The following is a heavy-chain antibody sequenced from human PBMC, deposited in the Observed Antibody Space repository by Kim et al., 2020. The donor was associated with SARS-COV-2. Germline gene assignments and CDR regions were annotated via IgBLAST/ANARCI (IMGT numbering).Heavy chain of an antibody. V-gene: IGHV3-15*01. Sequence: GGSLRLSCAASGFTFSNAWMSWVRQAPGKGLEWVGRIKSKTDGGTTDYAAPVKGRLTISRDDSKNTLYLQMNSLKTEDTAVYYCTTDLLTPNSWFGELLNYYYYYGMDVWGQGTTVTGSS. CDR2: IKSKTDGGTT. CDR3: TTDLLTPNSWFGELLNYYYYYGMDV. D-gene: IGHD3-10*01. J-gene: IGHJ6*02. CDR1: GFTFSNAW.